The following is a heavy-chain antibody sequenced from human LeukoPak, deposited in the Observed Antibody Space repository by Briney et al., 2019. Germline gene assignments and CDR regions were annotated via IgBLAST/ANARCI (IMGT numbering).Heavy chain of an antibody. J-gene: IGHJ4*02. V-gene: IGHV3-9*01. Sequence: GRSLRLSCAASGFTFDDYAMHWVRQAPGKGLEWVSGISWNSGSIGYADSVKDRFTISRDNAKNSLYLQMNSLRAEDTAVYYCARAIFGVVIPLDYWGQGTLVTVSS. CDR1: GFTFDDYA. CDR3: ARAIFGVVIPLDY. D-gene: IGHD3-3*01. CDR2: ISWNSGSI.